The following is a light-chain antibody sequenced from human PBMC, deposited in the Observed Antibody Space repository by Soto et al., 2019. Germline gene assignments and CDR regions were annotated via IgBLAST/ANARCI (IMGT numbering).Light chain of an antibody. V-gene: IGKV3-11*01. J-gene: IGKJ5*01. CDR1: QSVRSC. CDR3: QQCGTRPPIT. CDR2: DTS. Sequence: EIVLTQSPATVSLSPGERVTLSCRASQSVRSCLAWYQQKPGQAPRLLIYDTSIRAAAIPARFSGGGSGTDLTLTISSLEPEDFAVYFCQQCGTRPPITFGQGTRLEIK.